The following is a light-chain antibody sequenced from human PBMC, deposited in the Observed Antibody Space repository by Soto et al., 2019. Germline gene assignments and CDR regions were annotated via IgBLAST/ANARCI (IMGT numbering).Light chain of an antibody. CDR2: DAS. CDR3: QQRSNWPIT. Sequence: EIVLTQSPATLSLSPGERGTLSCRASQSVSSYLAWYQQKPGQAPRLLIYDASNRATGIPARFSGSGSGTDFTLTISSLEPEDFAVYYCQQRSNWPITFGRGTRLEIK. J-gene: IGKJ5*01. V-gene: IGKV3-11*01. CDR1: QSVSSY.